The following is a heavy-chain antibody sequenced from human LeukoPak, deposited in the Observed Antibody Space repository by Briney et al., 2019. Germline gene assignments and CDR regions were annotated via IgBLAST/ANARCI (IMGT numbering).Heavy chain of an antibody. CDR3: ARRVAVVGSNWFDP. Sequence: SETLSLTCSVSGGSVSSDGYYWSWIRQPPRKGLEWIGFISFSGNTNYNPSLKSRVTISVDTSKNQFSLMLKSVTAADTAVYYCARRVAVVGSNWFDPWGQGTLVTVSS. CDR1: GGSVSSDGYY. CDR2: ISFSGNT. J-gene: IGHJ5*02. D-gene: IGHD6-13*01. V-gene: IGHV4-61*08.